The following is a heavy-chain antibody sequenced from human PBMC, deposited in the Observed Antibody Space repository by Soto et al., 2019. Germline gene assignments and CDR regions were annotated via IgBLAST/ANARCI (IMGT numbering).Heavy chain of an antibody. D-gene: IGHD6-13*01. CDR2: IYYSGST. Sequence: SETLSLTCTVSGGSISSGDYYWSWIRQPPGKGPEWIGYIYYSGSTYYNPSLKSRVTISVDTSKNQFSLKLSSVTAADTAVYYCARGRGSYSSSHLFDYWGQGTLVTVSS. CDR3: ARGRGSYSSSHLFDY. CDR1: GGSISSGDYY. V-gene: IGHV4-30-4*01. J-gene: IGHJ4*02.